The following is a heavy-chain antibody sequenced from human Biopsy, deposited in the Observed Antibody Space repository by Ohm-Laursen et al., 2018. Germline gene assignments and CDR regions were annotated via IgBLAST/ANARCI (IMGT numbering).Heavy chain of an antibody. J-gene: IGHJ4*02. CDR1: GGSITADF. Sequence: GTLSLTWIVSGGSITADFWTWIRQTPGERLEWIGYRFHSGSPMYNPSLKSQVTISVDTSKSQFSLTLTSVTAADTAVYYCVRLNRRGNIIFFDYWGRGTLVTVSS. CDR2: RFHSGSP. CDR3: VRLNRRGNIIFFDY. D-gene: IGHD3/OR15-3a*01. V-gene: IGHV4-59*08.